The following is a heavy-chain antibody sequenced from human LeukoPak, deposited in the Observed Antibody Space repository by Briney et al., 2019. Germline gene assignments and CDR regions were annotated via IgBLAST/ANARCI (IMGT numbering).Heavy chain of an antibody. Sequence: PSETLSLTCTVSGGSISSSSYYWGWIRQPPGKGLEWIGSIYYSGSTYYNPSLKSRVTISVDTSKNQFSLKLSSVTAADTAVYYCARDLSGWYQGSSYWGQGTLVTVSS. CDR1: GGSISSSSYY. V-gene: IGHV4-39*07. J-gene: IGHJ4*02. D-gene: IGHD6-19*01. CDR3: ARDLSGWYQGSSY. CDR2: IYYSGST.